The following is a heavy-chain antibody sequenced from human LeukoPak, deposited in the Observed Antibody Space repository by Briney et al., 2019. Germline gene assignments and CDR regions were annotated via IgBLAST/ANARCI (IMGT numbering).Heavy chain of an antibody. CDR1: GFTFRNYG. J-gene: IGHJ4*02. Sequence: GGSLRLSCAASGFTFRNYGMHWVRESPGKGLEWVSSITTRSTFIYYADSVRGRFTISRHDAKNSVYLQIKSVRDEDTAVYYCASIDCSSSSCMDWGQGALVTVSS. CDR2: ITTRSTFI. V-gene: IGHV3-21*06. CDR3: ASIDCSSSSCMD. D-gene: IGHD2-2*01.